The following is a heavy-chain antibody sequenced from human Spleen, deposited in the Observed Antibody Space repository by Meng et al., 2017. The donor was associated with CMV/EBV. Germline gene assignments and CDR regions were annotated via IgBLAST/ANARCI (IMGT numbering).Heavy chain of an antibody. CDR2: IYWNDDK. D-gene: IGHD3-3*01. Sequence: SGFSRSTSGVGVGLIRQPPGKALEWLALIYWNDDKRYSPSLKSRLTITKDTSKNQVVLTLTNMDPVDTATCYCAAQESYYDFWSGYKNWGQGTLVTVSS. J-gene: IGHJ4*02. CDR1: GFSRSTSGVG. V-gene: IGHV2-5*01. CDR3: AAQESYYDFWSGYKN.